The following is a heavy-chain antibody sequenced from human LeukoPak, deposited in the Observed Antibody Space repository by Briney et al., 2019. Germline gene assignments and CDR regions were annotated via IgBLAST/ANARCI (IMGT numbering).Heavy chain of an antibody. V-gene: IGHV3-23*01. D-gene: IGHD3-10*02. CDR2: ISGGSSST. Sequence: GGSLRLSCAASGFTFSSYAMSWARQAPGKGLEWVSGISGGSSSTYYADSVKGRFTISRDNSKSTLYLQMNSLRAEDTAVYYCALHHGNYYVGRWFDPWGQGTLATVSS. J-gene: IGHJ5*02. CDR3: ALHHGNYYVGRWFDP. CDR1: GFTFSSYA.